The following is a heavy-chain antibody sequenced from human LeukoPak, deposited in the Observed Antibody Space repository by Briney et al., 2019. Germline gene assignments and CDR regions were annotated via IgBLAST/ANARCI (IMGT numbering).Heavy chain of an antibody. V-gene: IGHV4-31*03. CDR3: ARGVPDYGPTWWFDP. CDR2: IYYSGST. D-gene: IGHD4-17*01. CDR1: GGSISSGGYY. J-gene: IGHJ5*02. Sequence: PSQTLSLTCTVSGGSISSGGYYWSWIRQHPGKGLEWIGYIYYSGSTYYNPSLKSRVTISVDTSKNQFSLKLSSVTAADTAVYCCARGVPDYGPTWWFDPWGQGTLVTVSS.